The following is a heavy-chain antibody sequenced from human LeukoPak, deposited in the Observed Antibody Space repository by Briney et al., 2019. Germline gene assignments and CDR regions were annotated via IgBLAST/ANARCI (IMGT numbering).Heavy chain of an antibody. CDR1: AFTFSDYS. CDR2: ISGRSSTI. J-gene: IGHJ4*02. CDR3: ARDRLTSGSYFFDY. V-gene: IGHV3-48*01. D-gene: IGHD1-26*01. Sequence: PGGSLRLSCAASAFTFSDYSMNWVRQAPGKGLEWISYISGRSSTIYYADSVRGRFTISRDNAKNSMYLQMNSLRADDTAVYYCARDRLTSGSYFFDYWGQGTLVTVSS.